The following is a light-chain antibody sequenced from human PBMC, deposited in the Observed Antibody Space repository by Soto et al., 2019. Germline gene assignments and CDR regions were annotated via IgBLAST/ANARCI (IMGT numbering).Light chain of an antibody. CDR1: QRISGW. J-gene: IGKJ4*01. CDR2: DAS. Sequence: DIQMTQSPSTLSSSVGDRVTITCRASQRISGWLAWYQQKPGKAPQLLIYDASSLQSGVPSRFSGGGSGTEFTLTISSLQPDDFATYYCQQYNSYPPTFGGGTK. V-gene: IGKV1-5*01. CDR3: QQYNSYPPT.